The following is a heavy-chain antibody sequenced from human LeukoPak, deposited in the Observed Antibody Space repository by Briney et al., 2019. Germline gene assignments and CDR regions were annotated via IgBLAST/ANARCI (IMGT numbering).Heavy chain of an antibody. CDR3: ARDLYDSSGYCYDY. CDR1: GFTFGDYG. D-gene: IGHD3-22*01. CDR2: INWNGGST. V-gene: IGHV3-20*01. J-gene: IGHJ4*02. Sequence: GSLRLSCTASGFTFGDYGMSWVRQAPGKGLEWVSGINWNGGSTGYADSVKGRFTISRDNAKNSLYLQMNSLRAEDTALYHCARDLYDSSGYCYDYWGQGTLVTVSS.